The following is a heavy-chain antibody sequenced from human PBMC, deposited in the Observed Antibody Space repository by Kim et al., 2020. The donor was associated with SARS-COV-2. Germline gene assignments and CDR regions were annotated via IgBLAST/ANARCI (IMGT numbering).Heavy chain of an antibody. CDR3: VTENFYAFES. CDR2: TDASNTNT. CDR1: GFTFSAYW. V-gene: IGHV3-11*05. J-gene: IGHJ5*01. D-gene: IGHD3-10*01. Sequence: GGSLRLSCAASGFTFSAYWMSWIRQAPGKGLEWVSYTDASNTNTNYADSVRGRFTISKDNSKNSLYLQMDSLRAEDTAVYYCVTENFYAFESWGQGTLVTVSS.